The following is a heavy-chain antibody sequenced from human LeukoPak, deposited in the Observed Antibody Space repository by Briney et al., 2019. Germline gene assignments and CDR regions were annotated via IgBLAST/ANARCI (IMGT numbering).Heavy chain of an antibody. V-gene: IGHV3-21*01. CDR2: ISSSSSYI. CDR3: ARGGNSFPFDY. CDR1: GFTFSSYS. Sequence: GGSLRLSCAASGFTFSSYSMNWVRQAPGKGLEWVSSISSSSSYIYYADSVKGRFTISRDNAKNSLYLQMNSLRAEDTAVYYCARGGNSFPFDYWGQGTLVTVSS. D-gene: IGHD4-23*01. J-gene: IGHJ4*02.